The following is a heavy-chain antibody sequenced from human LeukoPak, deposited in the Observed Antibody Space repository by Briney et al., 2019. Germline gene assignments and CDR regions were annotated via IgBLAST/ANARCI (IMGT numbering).Heavy chain of an antibody. D-gene: IGHD3-16*01. Sequence: PSETLSLSCTVSGGSISSHYWTWIRQPPGKGLEWIGYIYNTGSTNYNPSLKSRVTISLDTSKNQFSLKLTSVTAADTAIYFCARDDYGVFDAFDVWGQGRVVPVSS. V-gene: IGHV4-59*08. CDR2: IYNTGST. CDR1: GGSISSHY. J-gene: IGHJ3*01. CDR3: ARDDYGVFDAFDV.